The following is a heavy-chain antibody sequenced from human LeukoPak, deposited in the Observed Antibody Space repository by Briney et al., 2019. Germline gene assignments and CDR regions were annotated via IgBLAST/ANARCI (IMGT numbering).Heavy chain of an antibody. D-gene: IGHD4-17*01. V-gene: IGHV3-21*01. Sequence: GGSRRLSWAASGLAFSSYSMNWVRKPPGKGLEWVSSISYSGPHMFYADSVRGRFTISRDNAENSLFLQMNSLRAEDTAVYFCASNDYRDEGIDSWGQGTLVTVSS. CDR1: GLAFSSYS. CDR3: ASNDYRDEGIDS. CDR2: ISYSGPHM. J-gene: IGHJ4*02.